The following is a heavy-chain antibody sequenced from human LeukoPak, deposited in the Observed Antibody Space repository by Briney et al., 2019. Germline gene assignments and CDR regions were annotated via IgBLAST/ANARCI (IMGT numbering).Heavy chain of an antibody. V-gene: IGHV3-21*01. D-gene: IGHD2-2*01. Sequence: GGSQRLSCAASGFTFSSYSMNWVRQAPGKGLEWVSSISSSSSYIYYADSVKGRFTISRDNAKNSLYLQMNSLRAEDTAVYYCASTYCSSTSCWGAYYYYMDVWGKGTTVTVSS. CDR1: GFTFSSYS. CDR3: ASTYCSSTSCWGAYYYYMDV. J-gene: IGHJ6*03. CDR2: ISSSSSYI.